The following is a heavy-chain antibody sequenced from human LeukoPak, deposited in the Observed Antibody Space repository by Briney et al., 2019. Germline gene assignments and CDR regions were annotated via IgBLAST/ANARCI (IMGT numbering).Heavy chain of an antibody. V-gene: IGHV1-18*01. J-gene: IGHJ6*03. Sequence: ASVKVSCKASGYTFTSYGISWVRQAPGQGLEWMGWISAYNGNTNYAQKLQGRVTMTADTSTSTAYMELRSLRSDDTAVYYCARGSRLRTITDYYYMDVWGKGTTVTVSS. CDR3: ARGSRLRTITDYYYMDV. CDR2: ISAYNGNT. CDR1: GYTFTSYG. D-gene: IGHD1-20*01.